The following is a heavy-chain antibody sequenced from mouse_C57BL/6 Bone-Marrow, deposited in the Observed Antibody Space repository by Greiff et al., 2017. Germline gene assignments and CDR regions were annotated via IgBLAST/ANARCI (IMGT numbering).Heavy chain of an antibody. J-gene: IGHJ4*01. V-gene: IGHV5-6*01. CDR3: VTTYAMDY. CDR2: ISSGGSYT. Sequence: EVQVVESGGDLVKPGGSLKLSCAASGFTFSSYGMSWVRQTPDKRLEWVATISSGGSYTYYPDSVKGRFTISRDNAKNTLYRQMSSLKSEDTAMYYSVTTYAMDYWGQGTSVTVSS. D-gene: IGHD2-3*01. CDR1: GFTFSSYG.